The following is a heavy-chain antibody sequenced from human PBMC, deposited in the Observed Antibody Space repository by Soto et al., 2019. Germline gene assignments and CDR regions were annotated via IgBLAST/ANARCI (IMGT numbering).Heavy chain of an antibody. Sequence: GGSLRLSCAASGFAFSNCAMSWVRQAPGKGLEWVSTIKTSGDTTFYADPVKGRFTTSRDDSKNTLYPQMNSLRAEDTATYYCTKDVTGDIGADFWGQGTPVTVSS. D-gene: IGHD2-21*02. CDR1: GFAFSNCA. CDR3: TKDVTGDIGADF. V-gene: IGHV3-23*05. J-gene: IGHJ4*02. CDR2: IKTSGDTT.